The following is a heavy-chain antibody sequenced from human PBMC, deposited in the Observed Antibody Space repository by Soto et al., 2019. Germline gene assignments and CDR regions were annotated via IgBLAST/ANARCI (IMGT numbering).Heavy chain of an antibody. CDR1: GFTFDDYT. Sequence: GSVRLSCAASGFTFDDYTMHWVRQAPGKGLEWVSLISWDGGSTYYADSVKGRFTISRDNSKNSLYLQMNSLRTEDTALHYCAKDHCSSTSCDYYGMDVWGQGTMVTVSS. CDR3: AKDHCSSTSCDYYGMDV. J-gene: IGHJ6*02. CDR2: ISWDGGST. D-gene: IGHD2-2*01. V-gene: IGHV3-43*01.